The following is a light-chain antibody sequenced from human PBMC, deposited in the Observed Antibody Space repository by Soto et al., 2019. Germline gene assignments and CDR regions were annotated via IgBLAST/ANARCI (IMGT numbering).Light chain of an antibody. CDR1: NSDVGGYNY. CDR2: EVS. V-gene: IGLV2-14*01. J-gene: IGLJ1*01. CDR3: AAWDDSLNGRV. Sequence: QSALTQPASVSGSPGQSITISCTGTNSDVGGYNYVSWYQQHPGKAPKLMIYEVSNRPSGVSNRFSGSKSGNTASLTISGLQAEDEADYYCAAWDDSLNGRVFGTGTKLTVL.